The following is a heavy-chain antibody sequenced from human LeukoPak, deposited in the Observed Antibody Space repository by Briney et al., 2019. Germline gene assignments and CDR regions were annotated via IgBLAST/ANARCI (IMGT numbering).Heavy chain of an antibody. D-gene: IGHD4/OR15-4a*01. CDR2: ISYDGSNK. CDR3: ETDCTVYYGPIDY. J-gene: IGHJ4*02. CDR1: VFTFSSYG. Sequence: GGSLRLSFAAPVFTFSSYGMHWVRQAPGKGLERVAVISYDGSNKYYTEYVEGRFTISRDNSKNTLYLQMNSLRGEDTAMYFCETDCTVYYGPIDYWGQGTLVTVSS. V-gene: IGHV3-30*03.